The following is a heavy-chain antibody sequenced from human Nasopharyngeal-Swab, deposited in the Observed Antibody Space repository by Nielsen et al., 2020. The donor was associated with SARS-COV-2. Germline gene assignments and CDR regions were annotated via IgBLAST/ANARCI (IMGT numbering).Heavy chain of an antibody. V-gene: IGHV4-59*08. CDR3: ARGTRGGDDYYYGMDV. Sequence: SETLSLTCTVSGGSISNYYWSWIRQPPGKGLEWIGYIYYSGSTNYNPSLKSRVTISVDTSKNQFSLKLSSVTAADTAVYYCARGTRGGDDYYYGMDVWGQGTTVTVSS. J-gene: IGHJ6*02. D-gene: IGHD3-16*01. CDR1: GGSISNYY. CDR2: IYYSGST.